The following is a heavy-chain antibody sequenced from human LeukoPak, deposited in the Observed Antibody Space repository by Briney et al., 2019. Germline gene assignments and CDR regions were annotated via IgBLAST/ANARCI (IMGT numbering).Heavy chain of an antibody. CDR1: GYTFTNYH. CDR3: ARAESGTHGY. Sequence: ASVKVSCKTSGYTFTNYHIHWVRQAPGQGLKWMGRIDPKSDGTIYAQKFQGRVTMTRDTSIGTAYMELSSLKPDDTAVYYCARAESGTHGYWGQGTLVTVSS. D-gene: IGHD1-26*01. V-gene: IGHV1-2*06. J-gene: IGHJ4*02. CDR2: IDPKSDGT.